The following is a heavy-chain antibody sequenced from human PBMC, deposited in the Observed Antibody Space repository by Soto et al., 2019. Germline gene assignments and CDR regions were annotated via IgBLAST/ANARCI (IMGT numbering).Heavy chain of an antibody. CDR3: AKDLYYDFWSGYFDY. CDR1: GFTFSSYS. J-gene: IGHJ4*02. CDR2: ISGSGGST. V-gene: IGHV3-23*01. D-gene: IGHD3-3*01. Sequence: GGSLSLSCAASGFTFSSYSMSWVRQAPGKGLEWVSAISGSGGSTYYADSVKGRFTISRDNSKNTLYLQMNSLRAEDTAVYYCAKDLYYDFWSGYFDYWGQGTLVTVSS.